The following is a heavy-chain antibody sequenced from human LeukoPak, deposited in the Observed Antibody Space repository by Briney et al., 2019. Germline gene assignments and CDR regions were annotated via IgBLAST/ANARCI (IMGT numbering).Heavy chain of an antibody. D-gene: IGHD3-10*01. CDR2: ISTYTGDT. V-gene: IGHV1-18*01. CDR1: ASTFTSFS. J-gene: IGHJ6*03. CDR3: ARAEARGAGHNYSYRDV. Sequence: ASGKLSCKAAASTFTSFSTSWGRQAPGQGLEWMGWISTYTGDTNYAPKLQDRVTLTTDTSTSTAYMELRSLRSDGTAVYYCARAEARGAGHNYSYRDVGGKGTTVTVS.